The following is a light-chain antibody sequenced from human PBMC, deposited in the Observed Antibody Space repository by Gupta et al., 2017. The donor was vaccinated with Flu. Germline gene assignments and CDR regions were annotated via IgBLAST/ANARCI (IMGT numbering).Light chain of an antibody. CDR1: SSDVGGYNY. V-gene: IGLV2-8*01. CDR2: EGN. Sequence: QSALTQPPSASGSPGQSVTISCTGTSSDVGGYNYVSWYQQHPGKAPKLIIYEGNKRPSGVPDRFSGSKSGNTASLTVSGLLVEDEADYYCCSYGGSKFFGGGTKLTVL. J-gene: IGLJ2*01. CDR3: CSYGGSKF.